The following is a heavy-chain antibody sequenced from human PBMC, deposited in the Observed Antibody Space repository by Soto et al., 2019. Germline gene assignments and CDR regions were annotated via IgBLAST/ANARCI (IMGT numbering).Heavy chain of an antibody. CDR3: ARDLGRWLKLGSFDY. CDR1: GYTSTSYA. D-gene: IGHD5-12*01. CDR2: INTGNANT. J-gene: IGHJ4*02. V-gene: IGHV1-3*04. Sequence: WASVKVSCKASGYTSTSYAIHWVRQAPGQRLEWMGWINTGNANTRYSQQFQGRVTIARDSSASTVYMELSSLRSEDTALYYCARDLGRWLKLGSFDYWGQGTLVTVSS.